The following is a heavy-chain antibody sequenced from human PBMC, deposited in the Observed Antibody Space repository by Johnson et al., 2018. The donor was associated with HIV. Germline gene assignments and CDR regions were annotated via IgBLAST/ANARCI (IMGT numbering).Heavy chain of an antibody. V-gene: IGHV3-15*01. Sequence: VQLVESGGGVVQPGRSLRLSCAASGFTFSSYAMHWVRQAPGKGLEWVGHIKSKTDGGATDYPAPVKDRFTISRDDSKNTLYLQINSLKTDDTGVYYCSREVYQMTAFDIWGQGTVVTVS. J-gene: IGHJ3*02. CDR2: IKSKTDGGAT. CDR3: SREVYQMTAFDI. D-gene: IGHD2-2*01. CDR1: GFTFSSYA.